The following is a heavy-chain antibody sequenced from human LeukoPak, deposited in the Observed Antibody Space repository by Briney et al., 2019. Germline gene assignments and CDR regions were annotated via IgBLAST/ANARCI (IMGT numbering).Heavy chain of an antibody. Sequence: GGSLRLSCAASGFTFSSYDMNWVRQAPGKGLEWVSYITGSSSSRYYADSVKGRFTISRDSAKNSLYLQMNSLRAEDTAIYYCARDSSYGMDVWGQGTTVTVSS. V-gene: IGHV3-48*01. CDR2: ITGSSSSR. CDR1: GFTFSSYD. CDR3: ARDSSYGMDV. J-gene: IGHJ6*02.